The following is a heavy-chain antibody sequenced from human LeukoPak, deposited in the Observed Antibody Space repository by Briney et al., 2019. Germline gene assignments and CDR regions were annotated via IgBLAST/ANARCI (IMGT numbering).Heavy chain of an antibody. CDR2: ICYNGNT. D-gene: IGHD3-10*01. CDR3: ARDYVGSGARLFDI. CDR1: GGSISRYC. J-gene: IGHJ3*02. V-gene: IGHV4-59*01. Sequence: SETLSLTCTVSGGSISRYCWSWIRQPPGKGLEWIGYICYNGNTNYNPSLESRVIISVDTSKIQFSLRLSSVTAADTAVYYCARDYVGSGARLFDIWGQGTMVTVSS.